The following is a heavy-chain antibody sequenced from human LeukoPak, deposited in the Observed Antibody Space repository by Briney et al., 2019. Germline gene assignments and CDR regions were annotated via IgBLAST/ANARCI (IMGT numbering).Heavy chain of an antibody. Sequence: PGGSLRLSCAASGFTFRSYAMRWVRQAPGKGLEGVSAISGSGGGTYYADSVKGRFTISRDNSTNTLYLQLTSLRAEDTAVYYCAKDSYGSGSYQFDYWGQGTLVTVSS. V-gene: IGHV3-23*01. D-gene: IGHD3-10*01. J-gene: IGHJ4*02. CDR2: ISGSGGGT. CDR3: AKDSYGSGSYQFDY. CDR1: GFTFRSYA.